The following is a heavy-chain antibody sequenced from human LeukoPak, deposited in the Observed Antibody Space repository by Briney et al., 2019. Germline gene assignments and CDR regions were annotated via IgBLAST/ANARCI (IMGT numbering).Heavy chain of an antibody. CDR2: ISSSTI. V-gene: IGHV3-48*01. CDR3: ARERDGDYVGY. D-gene: IGHD4-17*01. J-gene: IGHJ4*02. CDR1: GFTFSSYS. Sequence: GGSLRLSCAASGFTFSSYSMNCVRQAPGKGLEWVSYISSSTIYYADSVKGRFTISRDNAKNSLYLQMNSLRAEDTAVYYCARERDGDYVGYWGQGTLVTVSS.